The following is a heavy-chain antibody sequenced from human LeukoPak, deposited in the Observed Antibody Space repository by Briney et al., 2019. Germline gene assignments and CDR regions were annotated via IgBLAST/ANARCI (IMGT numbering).Heavy chain of an antibody. D-gene: IGHD6-19*01. Sequence: GGSLRLSCAASGFTFSSYEMNWVRQAPGKGLEWVSYISSSGSTIYYADSVKGRFTISRDNAKNSLYLQMNSLRAEDTAVYYCARDSPFIAVAGTGRDDAFDIWGQGTMVTVSS. V-gene: IGHV3-48*03. CDR3: ARDSPFIAVAGTGRDDAFDI. CDR2: ISSSGSTI. J-gene: IGHJ3*02. CDR1: GFTFSSYE.